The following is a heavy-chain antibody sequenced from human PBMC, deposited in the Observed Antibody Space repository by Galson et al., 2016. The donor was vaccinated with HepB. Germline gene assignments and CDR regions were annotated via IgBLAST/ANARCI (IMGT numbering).Heavy chain of an antibody. CDR2: TIPIFGTA. CDR1: GGTFSTYA. D-gene: IGHD2-2*01. Sequence: SCKASGGTFSTYAITWVRQAPGQGLEWMGGTIPIFGTANYAQKFQDRVTITADESTTTAYMELSSLRSGDTAVYYCARASLPYQLLGTFDIWDQGTMVTASS. J-gene: IGHJ3*02. CDR3: ARASLPYQLLGTFDI. V-gene: IGHV1-69*01.